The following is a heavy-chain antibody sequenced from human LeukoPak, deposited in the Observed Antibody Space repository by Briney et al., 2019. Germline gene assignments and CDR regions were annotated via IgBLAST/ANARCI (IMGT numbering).Heavy chain of an antibody. V-gene: IGHV3-21*01. Sequence: GGSLRLSCAASGFTFSSYSINWFRQAPGKGLEWVSSISSSSSYIYYADSVKGRFTISRDNAKNSLYLQMNSLRAEDTAVYYCAREDSYGFDDAFDIWGQGTMVTVSS. J-gene: IGHJ3*02. CDR2: ISSSSSYI. CDR1: GFTFSSYS. D-gene: IGHD5-18*01. CDR3: AREDSYGFDDAFDI.